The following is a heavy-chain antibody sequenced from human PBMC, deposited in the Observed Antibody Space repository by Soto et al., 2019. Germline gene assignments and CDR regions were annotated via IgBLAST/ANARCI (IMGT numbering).Heavy chain of an antibody. CDR3: ARVHYDFWSGYSYYFDY. J-gene: IGHJ4*02. D-gene: IGHD3-3*01. CDR2: IYHSGST. CDR1: GGSISSSNW. Sequence: ASETLSLTCAVSGGSISSSNWWSWVRQPPGKGLEWIGEIYHSGSTNYNPSLKSRVTISVDKSKNQFSLKLSSVTAADTAVYYCARVHYDFWSGYSYYFDYWGQGTLVTVSS. V-gene: IGHV4-4*02.